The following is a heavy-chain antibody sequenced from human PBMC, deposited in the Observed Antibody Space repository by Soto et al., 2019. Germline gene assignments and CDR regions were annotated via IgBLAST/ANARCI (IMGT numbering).Heavy chain of an antibody. V-gene: IGHV4-34*01. D-gene: IGHD3-3*01. J-gene: IGHJ4*02. CDR2: INHSGST. CDR1: GGSFSGYY. Sequence: NPSETLSLTCAVYGGSFSGYYWSWIRQPPGKGLEWIGEINHSGSTNYNPSLKSRVTISVDTSKNQFSLKLSSVTAADTAVYYCARGQGSGYYHLDYWGQGTLVTVSS. CDR3: ARGQGSGYYHLDY.